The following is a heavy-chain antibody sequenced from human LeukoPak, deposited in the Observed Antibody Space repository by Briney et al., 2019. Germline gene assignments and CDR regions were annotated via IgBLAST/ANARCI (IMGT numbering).Heavy chain of an antibody. D-gene: IGHD2-15*01. Sequence: SETLSLTCTVSGGSISSGGHYWSWIRQHPGKGLEWIGYIYYSGSTYYNPSLKSRVTISVDTSKNQFSLKLSSVTAADTAVYYCARVGIKRIPIWGQGTMVTVSS. J-gene: IGHJ3*02. CDR3: ARVGIKRIPI. V-gene: IGHV4-31*03. CDR1: GGSISSGGHY. CDR2: IYYSGST.